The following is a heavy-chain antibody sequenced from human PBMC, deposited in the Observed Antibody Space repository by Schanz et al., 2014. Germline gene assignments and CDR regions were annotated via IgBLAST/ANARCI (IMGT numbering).Heavy chain of an antibody. V-gene: IGHV1-69*04. J-gene: IGHJ4*02. CDR3: ARDRDQWDGNYLDY. D-gene: IGHD1-26*01. CDR2: IIPILGME. CDR1: GGTFSSYA. Sequence: QVQLVQSGGEVKTPGASVKVSCKASGGTFSSYAFSWVRQAPGQGLEWMGKIIPILGMENYAQKFQGRVTMTTDTSTSTVYMELRSLTSDDSAVYYCARDRDQWDGNYLDYWGQGTLVTVSS.